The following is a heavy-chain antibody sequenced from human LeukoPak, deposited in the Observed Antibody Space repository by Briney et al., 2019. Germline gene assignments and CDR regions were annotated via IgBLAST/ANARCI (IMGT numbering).Heavy chain of an antibody. J-gene: IGHJ5*02. CDR1: GYTFTSYY. Sequence: ASVKVSCKASGYTFTSYYMHWVRQAPGQGLEWMGTINPSGGSTSYAQKFQGRVTMTRDTSTSTVYMELSSLRSEDTAVYYCARVRRYYDSSGYSGFDPWGQGTLVTVSS. V-gene: IGHV1-46*01. CDR2: INPSGGST. D-gene: IGHD3-22*01. CDR3: ARVRRYYDSSGYSGFDP.